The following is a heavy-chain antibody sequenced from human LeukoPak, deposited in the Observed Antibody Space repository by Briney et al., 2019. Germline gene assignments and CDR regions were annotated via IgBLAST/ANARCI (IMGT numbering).Heavy chain of an antibody. CDR2: INPNSGGT. V-gene: IGHV1-2*02. J-gene: IGHJ4*02. CDR3: ARAGGYSYGETFFDY. D-gene: IGHD5-18*01. Sequence: ASVTVSCKASGYTFTGYYMHWVRQAPGQGLEWMGWINPNSGGTNYAQKFQGRVTMTRDTSISTAYMELSRLRSDDTAVYYCARAGGYSYGETFFDYWGQGTLVTASS. CDR1: GYTFTGYY.